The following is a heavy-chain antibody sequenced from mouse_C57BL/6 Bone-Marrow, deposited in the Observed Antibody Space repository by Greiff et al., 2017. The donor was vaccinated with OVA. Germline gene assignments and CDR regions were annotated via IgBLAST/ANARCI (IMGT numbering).Heavy chain of an antibody. CDR3: GRARFYDGYFACFAY. V-gene: IGHV10-1*01. Sequence: EVKLVESGGGLVQPKGSLKLSCAASGFSFNTYAMNWVRQAPGKGLEWVARIRSKSNNYATYYADSVKDRFTISRDDSESMLYLKMNNLKTEDTAMYYVGRARFYDGYFACFAYWGQGTLVTVSA. J-gene: IGHJ3*01. CDR2: IRSKSNNYAT. D-gene: IGHD2-3*01. CDR1: GFSFNTYA.